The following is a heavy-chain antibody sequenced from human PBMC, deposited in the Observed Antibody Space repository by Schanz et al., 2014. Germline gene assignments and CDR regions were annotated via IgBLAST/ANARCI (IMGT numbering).Heavy chain of an antibody. CDR2: ISGSGGST. V-gene: IGHV3-23*04. CDR3: VRVKYCTITRCYRTETEGIYYMDV. Sequence: EVQLVESGGGLVQPGGSLRLSCAASGFTFSGYSMNWVRQAPGKGLEWVSAISGSGGSTYYADSVKGRFTISRDNSKNTLYLQMTSLRAEDTAVYYCVRVKYCTITRCYRTETEGIYYMDVWGKGTTVTVSS. CDR1: GFTFSGYS. D-gene: IGHD2-2*01. J-gene: IGHJ6*03.